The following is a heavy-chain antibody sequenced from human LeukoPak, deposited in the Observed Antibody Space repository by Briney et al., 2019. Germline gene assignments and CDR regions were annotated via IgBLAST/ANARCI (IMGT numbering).Heavy chain of an antibody. CDR2: ISSGSSSV. D-gene: IGHD7-27*01. V-gene: IGHV3-48*04. Sequence: GGSLRLSCSASGFTFSAYTMNWVRQAPGQGLEWVSYISSGSSSVYYADSVKGRFTISRDNAKNSLYLQMNSLRAEDTAVYYCARDELGDDAFDIWGQGTMVTVSS. CDR1: GFTFSAYT. J-gene: IGHJ3*02. CDR3: ARDELGDDAFDI.